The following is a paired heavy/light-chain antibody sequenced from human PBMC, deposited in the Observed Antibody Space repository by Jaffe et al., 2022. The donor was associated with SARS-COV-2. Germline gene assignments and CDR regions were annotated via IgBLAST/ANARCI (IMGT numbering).Heavy chain of an antibody. CDR3: ARVPETYYDFWSGYSHNWFDP. CDR1: GFTFSSYW. V-gene: IGHV3-7*04. CDR2: IKQDGSEK. Sequence: EVQLVESGGGLVQPGGSLRLSCAASGFTFSSYWMSWVRQAPGKGLEWVANIKQDGSEKYYVDSVKGRFTISRDNAKNSLYLQMNSLRAEDTAVYYCARVPETYYDFWSGYSHNWFDPWGQGTLVTVSS. D-gene: IGHD3-3*01. J-gene: IGHJ5*02.
Light chain of an antibody. J-gene: IGLJ2*01. CDR3: QSYDSSLSGSGGVV. Sequence: QSVLTQPPSVSGAPGQRVTISCTGSSSNIGAGYDVHWYQQLPGTAPKLLIYGNSNRPSGVPDRFSGSKSGTSASLAITGLQAEDEADYYCQSYDSSLSGSGGVVFGGGTKLTVL. V-gene: IGLV1-40*01. CDR1: SSNIGAGYD. CDR2: GNS.